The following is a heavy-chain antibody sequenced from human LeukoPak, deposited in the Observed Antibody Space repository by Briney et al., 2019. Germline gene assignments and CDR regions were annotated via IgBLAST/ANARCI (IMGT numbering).Heavy chain of an antibody. CDR1: GFTFSSYA. V-gene: IGHV3-23*01. CDR3: ANAYCTNGVCPNDY. D-gene: IGHD2-8*01. J-gene: IGHJ4*02. Sequence: PGGSLRLSCAASGFTFSSYAMSWVRQAPGKGLDWVSAISGSGGSTYYADSVKGRFTISSDNSKNTLDLQMNSLRAEDTAVYYCANAYCTNGVCPNDYWGQGTLVTVSS. CDR2: ISGSGGST.